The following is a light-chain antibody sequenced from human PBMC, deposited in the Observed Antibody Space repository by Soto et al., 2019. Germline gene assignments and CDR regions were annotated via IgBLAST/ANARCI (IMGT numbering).Light chain of an antibody. V-gene: IGLV1-44*01. CDR1: SSNIGSNT. CDR3: AAWDDSLNGYV. Sequence: QPVLTQPPSASGTPGQGVTISCSGSSSNIGSNTVNWYQQLPGTAPKLLIYSNNQRPSGVPDRFSGSKSGTSASLAISGLQSEDEADYYCAAWDDSLNGYVFGTGTKLTVL. CDR2: SNN. J-gene: IGLJ1*01.